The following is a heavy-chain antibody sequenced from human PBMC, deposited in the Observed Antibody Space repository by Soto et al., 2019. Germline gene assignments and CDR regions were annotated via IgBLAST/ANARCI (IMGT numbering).Heavy chain of an antibody. CDR2: INKDGSQT. Sequence: EVQLVESGGALVQPGGSLRLTCATSGFTFSNYWMTWVRQAPGKGLEWVANINKDGSQTSFVDSVKGLFTIFRDNAKSSLYLQMNSLRGEDTAKYYCVKEIAAAQWGQGTLVTVSS. D-gene: IGHD6-25*01. CDR1: GFTFSNYW. V-gene: IGHV3-7*01. J-gene: IGHJ4*02. CDR3: VKEIAAAQ.